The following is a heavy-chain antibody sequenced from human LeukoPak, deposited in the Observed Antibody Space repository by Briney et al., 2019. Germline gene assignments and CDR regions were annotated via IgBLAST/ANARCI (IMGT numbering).Heavy chain of an antibody. V-gene: IGHV3-23*01. J-gene: IGHJ4*02. Sequence: GGSLRLSCAASGFAFSSYAMSWVRQPPGKGLEWVSVISRRDDYTYYADSVKGRFTLSRDNSKHTLYLQMNTLRAEDTAVYYCANDYRSGSFQVFWGQGTLVTVSS. CDR1: GFAFSSYA. CDR3: ANDYRSGSFQVF. D-gene: IGHD3-10*01. CDR2: ISRRDDYT.